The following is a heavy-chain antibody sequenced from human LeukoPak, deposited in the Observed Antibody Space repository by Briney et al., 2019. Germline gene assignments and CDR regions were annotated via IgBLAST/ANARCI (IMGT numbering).Heavy chain of an antibody. CDR3: ARDYSLNDFDY. V-gene: IGHV1-2*02. Sequence: ASVKVSCKYSGNTFNDHFIHCVRQAPGQGLEWVGEINPYNGYTKYAWRLQGRVTMTRDTSIRTAFMEVSRLTSDDTAVYYCARDYSLNDFDYWGQGTLVTVAS. CDR1: GNTFNDHF. J-gene: IGHJ4*02. CDR2: INPYNGYT. D-gene: IGHD1-1*01.